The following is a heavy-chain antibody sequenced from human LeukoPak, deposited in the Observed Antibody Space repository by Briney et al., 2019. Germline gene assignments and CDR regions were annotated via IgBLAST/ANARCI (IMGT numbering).Heavy chain of an antibody. J-gene: IGHJ6*03. CDR1: GFTFRRYN. CDR3: ARDAQWLVPEGYYYYMDV. D-gene: IGHD6-19*01. Sequence: PGGSLRLSCAGSGFTFRRYNMKWFRQAPGKGLEGVSSISIRSSSIFYADSVKGRFTISRDNAKNSLYLQMNSLGAEDTAVYYCARDAQWLVPEGYYYYMDVWGKGTTVTVSS. CDR2: ISIRSSSI. V-gene: IGHV3-21*01.